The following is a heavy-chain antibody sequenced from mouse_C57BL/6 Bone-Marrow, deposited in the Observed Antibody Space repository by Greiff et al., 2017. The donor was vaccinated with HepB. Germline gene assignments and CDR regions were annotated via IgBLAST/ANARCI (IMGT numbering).Heavy chain of an antibody. CDR3: ARSSCYYAMDY. CDR2: IYPRSGNT. V-gene: IGHV1-81*01. Sequence: QVQLQQSGAELARPGASVKLSCKASGYTFTSYGISWVKQRTGQGLEWIGEIYPRSGNTYYNEKFKSKATLTADKSSSTAYMELRSLTAEDSAVYFCARSSCYYAMDYWGQGTSVTVSS. CDR1: GYTFTSYG. J-gene: IGHJ4*01.